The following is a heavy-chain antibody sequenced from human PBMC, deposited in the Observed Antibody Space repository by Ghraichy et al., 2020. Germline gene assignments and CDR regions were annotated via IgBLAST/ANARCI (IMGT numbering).Heavy chain of an antibody. V-gene: IGHV3-53*01. CDR1: GFTVSTNS. CDR2: IYSAGYA. J-gene: IGHJ4*02. Sequence: GGSLRLSCAASGFTVSTNSMSWVHQAPGKGLEWVSVIYSAGYAYYADSVKGRFTISRDNSKNTLYLHMNSLRAEDTAFYYCAGDPPGGSGFYYFNYWGQGTLVTVSS. CDR3: AGDPPGGSGFYYFNY. D-gene: IGHD6-19*01.